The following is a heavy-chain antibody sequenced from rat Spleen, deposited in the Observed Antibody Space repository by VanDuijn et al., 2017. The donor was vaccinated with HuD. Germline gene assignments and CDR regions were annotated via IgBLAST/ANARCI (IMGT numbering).Heavy chain of an antibody. CDR1: GFSLTSNG. D-gene: IGHD1-4*01. CDR3: VRERVPGFAFYFDY. J-gene: IGHJ2*01. CDR2: ISTGGNT. V-gene: IGHV2S12*01. Sequence: QVQLKESGPGLVQPSQTLSLTCTVSGFSLTSNGVSWVRQPPGKGLEWIAAISTGGNTYYNSGLKSRLGISRDTSKSQVFLTMNSLQTEDTAIYFCVRERVPGFAFYFDYWGQGVMVTVSS.